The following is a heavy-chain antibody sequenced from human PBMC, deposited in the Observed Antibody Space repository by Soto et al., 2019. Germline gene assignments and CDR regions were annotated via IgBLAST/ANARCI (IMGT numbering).Heavy chain of an antibody. J-gene: IGHJ5*02. CDR3: ARAGLRYFDWLFLKNWFDP. CDR2: IIPIFGTA. D-gene: IGHD3-9*01. CDR1: GGTFSSYA. Sequence: SVKVSCKASGGTFSSYAISWVRQAPGQGLEWMGGIIPIFGTANYAQKFQGRVTITADESTSTAYMELSSLRSEDTAVYYCARAGLRYFDWLFLKNWFDPWGQGTLVTVSS. V-gene: IGHV1-69*13.